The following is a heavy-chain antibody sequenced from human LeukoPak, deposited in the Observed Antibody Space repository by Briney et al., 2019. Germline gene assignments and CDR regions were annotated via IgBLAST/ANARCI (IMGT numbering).Heavy chain of an antibody. CDR2: IYYSGST. Sequence: SETLSLTCTVSGGSISSYYWSWIRQPPGKGLEWIGYIYYSGSTNYNPSLKSRVTIPLDTSKNQFSLKLSSVTAADTAVYYCAREGISTSWFDPWGQGTLVTVSS. CDR3: AREGISTSWFDP. CDR1: GGSISSYY. J-gene: IGHJ5*02. V-gene: IGHV4-59*01.